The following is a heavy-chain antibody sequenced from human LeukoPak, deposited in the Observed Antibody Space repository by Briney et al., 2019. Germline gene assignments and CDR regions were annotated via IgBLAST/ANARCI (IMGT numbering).Heavy chain of an antibody. V-gene: IGHV3-49*04. J-gene: IGHJ4*02. CDR3: TRASLVAASVFFDY. CDR1: GFTFGDYA. D-gene: IGHD2-15*01. CDR2: IRSKAYGGTT. Sequence: GGSLRLSCTSSGFTFGDYAMSWVRQAPGKGLEWVSFIRSKAYGGTTEYAASVKGRFTISRDDSKSIAYLQMTSLKTEDTAVYYCTRASLVAASVFFDYWGQGSLVTVSS.